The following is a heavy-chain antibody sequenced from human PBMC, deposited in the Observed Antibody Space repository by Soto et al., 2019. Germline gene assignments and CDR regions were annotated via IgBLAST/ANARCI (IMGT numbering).Heavy chain of an antibody. J-gene: IGHJ4*02. D-gene: IGHD3-9*01. CDR3: ARGISIGSSRGIDY. Sequence: GASVKVSCQASGYTFTGYYMHCVRQATGQGLEWMGWINPNSGGTNYAQKFQGWVTMTRDTSISTAYMELSRLRSDDTAVYYCARGISIGSSRGIDYWGQGTLVTVSS. CDR2: INPNSGGT. V-gene: IGHV1-2*04. CDR1: GYTFTGYY.